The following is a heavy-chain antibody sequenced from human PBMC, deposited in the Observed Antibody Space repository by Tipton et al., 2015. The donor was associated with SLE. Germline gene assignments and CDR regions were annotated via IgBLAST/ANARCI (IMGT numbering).Heavy chain of an antibody. CDR2: IYYSGDT. Sequence: TLSLTCTVSGGSISGHYWSWIRQPPGKALEWIGYIYYSGDTNYNPSLKSRVTFSVDTSKNLFSLNLNSVTAADPAVYYCARGANWGSRDFQYWGQGTLVTVSS. V-gene: IGHV4-59*11. CDR3: ARGANWGSRDFQY. D-gene: IGHD7-27*01. CDR1: GGSISGHY. J-gene: IGHJ4*02.